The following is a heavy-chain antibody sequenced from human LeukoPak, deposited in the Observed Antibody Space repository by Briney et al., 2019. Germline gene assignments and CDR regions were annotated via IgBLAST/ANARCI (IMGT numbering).Heavy chain of an antibody. Sequence: KPSETLSLTCTVSGVSISSYYWSWLRQPPGKGLEWIGYIYYSGSTNYNPSLKSRVTISVDTSKNQFSLKLSSVTAADTAVYYCARGTMVRGVIDHHYFDYWGQGTLVTVSS. CDR1: GVSISSYY. V-gene: IGHV4-59*01. CDR3: ARGTMVRGVIDHHYFDY. CDR2: IYYSGST. D-gene: IGHD3-10*01. J-gene: IGHJ4*02.